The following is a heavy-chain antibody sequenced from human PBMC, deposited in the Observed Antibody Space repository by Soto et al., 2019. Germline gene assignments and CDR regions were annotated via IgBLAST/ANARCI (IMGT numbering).Heavy chain of an antibody. CDR3: AGGERGRYDILTDDSGPRDY. Sequence: EVQLVESGGGLVQPGGSLRLSCAASGFTVSSNYMSWVRQAPGKGLEWVSVIYSGGSTYYADSVKGRFTISRHNSKNTLYLQMNSLGAEATAVYYCAGGERGRYDILTDDSGPRDYWGQGTLVTVSS. J-gene: IGHJ4*02. CDR1: GFTVSSNY. CDR2: IYSGGST. V-gene: IGHV3-53*04. D-gene: IGHD3-9*01.